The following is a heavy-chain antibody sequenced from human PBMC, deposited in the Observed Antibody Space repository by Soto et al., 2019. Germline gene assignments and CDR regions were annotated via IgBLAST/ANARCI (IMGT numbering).Heavy chain of an antibody. CDR2: ISFDGSNK. CDR1: GFSFRSFG. V-gene: IGHV3-30*18. CDR3: AKDRGRGSYPGGDFDH. D-gene: IGHD1-26*01. Sequence: QMQLVESGGGVVQPGRSLRLSCGASGFSFRSFGMHWVRQSPAKGLEWVAIISFDGSNKYYADSVKGQFIISRDNSKNTLYLEMNNLRPEDTAVYYCAKDRGRGSYPGGDFDHWGQGTLVTVSS. J-gene: IGHJ4*02.